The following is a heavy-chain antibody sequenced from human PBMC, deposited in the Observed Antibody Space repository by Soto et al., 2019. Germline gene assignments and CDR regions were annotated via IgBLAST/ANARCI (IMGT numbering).Heavy chain of an antibody. J-gene: IGHJ1*01. CDR1: GYIFTSSY. CDR2: INPSGGTT. D-gene: IGHD3-22*01. V-gene: IGHV1-46*01. Sequence: GASLKVSCKTSGYIFTSSYIHWVRQASGQGIEWMGIINPSGGTTTYAQKFQGRVTMTRDTSTSTVYMELSSLRSEDTAVYYCASRGERDYSDTGGYGWGQGTRVTVSS. CDR3: ASRGERDYSDTGGYG.